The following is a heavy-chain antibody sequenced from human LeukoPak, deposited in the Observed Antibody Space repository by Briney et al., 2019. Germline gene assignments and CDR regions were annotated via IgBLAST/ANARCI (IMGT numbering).Heavy chain of an antibody. CDR3: ARGPLQTIPTSKIVVYYYPFDY. V-gene: IGHV3-20*04. J-gene: IGHJ4*02. CDR2: INWNGGGT. D-gene: IGHD3-22*01. Sequence: PGGSLRLSCAASGFNFDDYGMSWVRQAPGKGLEWVSGINWNGGGTGYADSVKSRFTISRENAKDSLYLQMNSLKAEDTALYYCARGPLQTIPTSKIVVYYYPFDYWGQGTLVTVSS. CDR1: GFNFDDYG.